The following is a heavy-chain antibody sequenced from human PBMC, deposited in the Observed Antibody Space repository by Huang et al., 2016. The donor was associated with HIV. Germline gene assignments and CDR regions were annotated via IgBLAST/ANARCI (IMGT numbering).Heavy chain of an antibody. J-gene: IGHJ4*02. CDR2: IYFSGRH. V-gene: IGHV4-39*01. D-gene: IGHD3-10*01. Sequence: QLQLQESGPGLVKPSETLSLTCTVSGGSISSSSYYWGWIRQPPGKGLEWIGRIYFSGRHYYTPSLKRRVTISVDTSKNQFSLKLSAVTAADTAVYYCARHEGTIIRGVQIRYATYYFDYWGQGTLITVSS. CDR3: ARHEGTIIRGVQIRYATYYFDY. CDR1: GGSISSSSYY.